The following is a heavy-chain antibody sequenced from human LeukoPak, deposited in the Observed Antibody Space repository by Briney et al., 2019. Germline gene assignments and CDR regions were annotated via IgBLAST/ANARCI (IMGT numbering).Heavy chain of an antibody. D-gene: IGHD2/OR15-2a*01. CDR1: GGTFSNFP. V-gene: IGHV1-18*01. J-gene: IGHJ4*02. Sequence: ASVKVSCKSSGGTFSNFPIAWVRQAPGQGLEWMGWISARNGNTNYSQRLQGRVTMTTDTSTSTAYMELRSLTSDDTAVYYCARDHALWSNCFDYWGQGTLVTVSS. CDR3: ARDHALWSNCFDY. CDR2: ISARNGNT.